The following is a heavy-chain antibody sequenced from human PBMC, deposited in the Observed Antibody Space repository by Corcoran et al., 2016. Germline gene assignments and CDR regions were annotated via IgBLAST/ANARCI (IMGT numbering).Heavy chain of an antibody. Sequence: QVQLQESGPGLVKPSETLSLTCTVSGGSISSYYWSWIRQPPGKGLEWIGYIYYRGSTNYNPSLKSRVTISVDTSKNQFSLKLSSVTAADTAVYYCARADTVTTINYAFDIWGQGTMVTVSS. CDR3: ARADTVTTINYAFDI. V-gene: IGHV4-59*01. CDR2: IYYRGST. D-gene: IGHD4-17*01. CDR1: GGSISSYY. J-gene: IGHJ3*02.